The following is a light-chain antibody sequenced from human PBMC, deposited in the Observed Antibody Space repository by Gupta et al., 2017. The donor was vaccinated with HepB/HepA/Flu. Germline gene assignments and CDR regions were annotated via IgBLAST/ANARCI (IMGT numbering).Light chain of an antibody. Sequence: SSELTQAPAVSVALGQTVRITCQGDSLRSYYASWYQQKPGQAPVLVIYGKDSRPSGLPDRFSGSNSGNTASLTITGAQAEDEADYYCHSRDSSGNHRYVFGGGTKVTVL. CDR3: HSRDSSGNHRYV. CDR2: GKD. J-gene: IGLJ1*01. CDR1: SLRSYY. V-gene: IGLV3-19*01.